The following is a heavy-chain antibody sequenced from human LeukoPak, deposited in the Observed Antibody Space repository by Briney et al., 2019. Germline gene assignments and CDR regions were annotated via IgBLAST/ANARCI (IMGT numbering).Heavy chain of an antibody. D-gene: IGHD6-19*01. V-gene: IGHV3-23*01. J-gene: IGHJ4*02. CDR3: AKHNPFYSSGWYYFDY. Sequence: GVSLRLSCAASGFTFSSYAMSWVRQAPGKGLEWVSAISGSGGSTYYADSVKGRFTISRDNSKNTLYLQMNSLRAEDTAVYYCAKHNPFYSSGWYYFDYWGQGTLVTVSS. CDR1: GFTFSSYA. CDR2: ISGSGGST.